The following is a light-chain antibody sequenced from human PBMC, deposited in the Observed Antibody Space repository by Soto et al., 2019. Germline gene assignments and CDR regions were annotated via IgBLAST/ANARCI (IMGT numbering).Light chain of an antibody. CDR1: QIITKNY. Sequence: EIVLTQSPGTLSLSPGERVTLSCRASQIITKNYFAWYQQKAGQAPRLLIFGASNRAAGIPDRFSGSGSGTDFSLTISKLEPEDFAVYYCEQYGSSPYTFGQGTKL. V-gene: IGKV3-20*01. CDR3: EQYGSSPYT. CDR2: GAS. J-gene: IGKJ2*01.